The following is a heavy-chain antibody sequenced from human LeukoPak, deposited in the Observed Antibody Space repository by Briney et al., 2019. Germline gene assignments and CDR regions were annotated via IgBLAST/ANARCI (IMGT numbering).Heavy chain of an antibody. Sequence: SETLSLTFTVSGGSISSYYWSWIRQPPGKGLEWIGYIYYSGSTNYNPSLKSRVTMTVDTSKNQFSLNLSSVTAADTAVYYCARGRGSSWYYFDSWGQGTLVTVSS. CDR1: GGSISSYY. CDR3: ARGRGSSWYYFDS. D-gene: IGHD6-13*01. V-gene: IGHV4-59*12. CDR2: IYYSGST. J-gene: IGHJ4*02.